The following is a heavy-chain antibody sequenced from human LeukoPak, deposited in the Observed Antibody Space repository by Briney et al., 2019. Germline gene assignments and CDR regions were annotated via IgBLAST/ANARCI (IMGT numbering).Heavy chain of an antibody. D-gene: IGHD6-19*01. J-gene: IGHJ4*02. Sequence: ASVKVSCKASGYTFTGYHMHWVRQAPGQGLEWMGWINPNSGGTNYAQKFQGRVTMTRDTSISTAYMELSRLRSDDTAVYYCASLSIAVRHYFDYWGQGTLVTVSS. CDR1: GYTFTGYH. V-gene: IGHV1-2*02. CDR2: INPNSGGT. CDR3: ASLSIAVRHYFDY.